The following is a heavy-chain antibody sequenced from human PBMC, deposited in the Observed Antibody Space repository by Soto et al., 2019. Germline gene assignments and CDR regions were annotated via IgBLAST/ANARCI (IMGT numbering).Heavy chain of an antibody. CDR2: ISYDATKK. V-gene: IGHV3-30*18. J-gene: IGHJ4*02. Sequence: QVQLVESGGGVVQPGRSLRLSCEASGFTFRTYGMHWVRQTPGEGLKWVAGISYDATKKYYSDSVKGRFTISRDNSKNTLYLQMDSLRTEDTAVYYCVKQAPAGWHFFDTWGQGTLVTVSS. CDR1: GFTFRTYG. D-gene: IGHD6-19*01. CDR3: VKQAPAGWHFFDT.